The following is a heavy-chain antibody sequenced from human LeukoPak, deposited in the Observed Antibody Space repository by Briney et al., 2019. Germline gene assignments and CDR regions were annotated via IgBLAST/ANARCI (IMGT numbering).Heavy chain of an antibody. CDR2: IIPIFGTA. V-gene: IGHV1-69*05. CDR1: GGTFSIYA. D-gene: IGHD6-19*01. Sequence: SVTVSFTASGGTFSIYAISWVRQAPGQGLEWMGGIIPIFGTANYAQKFQGRVTITTDESTSTAYMELSSLRSEDTAVYYCARGTVAGPPPDNWGQGTLVTVSS. CDR3: ARGTVAGPPPDN. J-gene: IGHJ4*02.